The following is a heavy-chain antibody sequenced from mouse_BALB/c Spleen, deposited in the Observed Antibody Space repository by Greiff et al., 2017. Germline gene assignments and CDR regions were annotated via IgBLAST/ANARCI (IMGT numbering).Heavy chain of an antibody. CDR1: GYTFTSYY. CDR2: INPSNGGT. Sequence: QVQLQQSGAELVKPGASVKLSCKASGYTFTSYYMYWVKQRPGQGLEWIGEINPSNGGTNFNEKFKSKATLTVDKSSSTAYMQLSSLTSEDSAVYYCTRCYYGSSYEGYFDDWGQGTTRTVSS. D-gene: IGHD1-1*01. CDR3: TRCYYGSSYEGYFDD. J-gene: IGHJ2*01. V-gene: IGHV1S81*02.